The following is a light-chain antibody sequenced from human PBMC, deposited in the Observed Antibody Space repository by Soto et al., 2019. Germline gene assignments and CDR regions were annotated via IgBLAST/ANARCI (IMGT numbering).Light chain of an antibody. CDR2: GAS. CDR1: QDVSTN. J-gene: IGKJ2*03. Sequence: ETVMTQSPDTLSVSRGESATLSCRASQDVSTNLAWFQQKPGQTPRLVLYGASKRATGIPARFSGSGSGRHFTLTISSLQSEDFGGYYCQHYNNWPPYSFGQGTKVEIK. V-gene: IGKV3-15*01. CDR3: QHYNNWPPYS.